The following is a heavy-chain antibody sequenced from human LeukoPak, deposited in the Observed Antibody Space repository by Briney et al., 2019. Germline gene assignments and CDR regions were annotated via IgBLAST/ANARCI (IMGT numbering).Heavy chain of an antibody. Sequence: SVKVSCKASGGTFSSYAISWVRQAPGKGLEGMGGIIPILGIANYAQKFQGRVTIPADKSTSTAYMELSSLRSEDTAVYYCASLGGSDYGALYYYYGMDVWGQGTTVTVSS. D-gene: IGHD4-17*01. CDR3: ASLGGSDYGALYYYYGMDV. CDR1: GGTFSSYA. CDR2: IIPILGIA. J-gene: IGHJ6*02. V-gene: IGHV1-69*10.